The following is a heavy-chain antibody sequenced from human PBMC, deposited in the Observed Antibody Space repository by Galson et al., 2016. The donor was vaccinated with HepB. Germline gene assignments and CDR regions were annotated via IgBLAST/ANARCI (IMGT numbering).Heavy chain of an antibody. CDR1: GFSFSTYG. CDR3: AKDILEVPAALPFDS. Sequence: SCAVSGFSFSTYGMSWVRQAPGKGLEWISAIRGSGGVTHYADSVRGRFTISRDHSKRTLFLHMSSLTVEDTAVYYCAKDILEVPAALPFDSWGQGTLVIVSS. J-gene: IGHJ4*02. CDR2: IRGSGGVT. V-gene: IGHV3-23*01. D-gene: IGHD2-2*01.